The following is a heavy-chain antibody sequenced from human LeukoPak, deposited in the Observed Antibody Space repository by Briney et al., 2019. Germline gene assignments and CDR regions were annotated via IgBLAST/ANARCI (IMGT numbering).Heavy chain of an antibody. V-gene: IGHV3-74*01. CDR1: GFTFSSYW. CDR3: ARVSVGNYFWDY. D-gene: IGHD1-26*01. J-gene: IGHJ4*02. CDR2: IKTDGSII. Sequence: GGSLRLSFAASGFTFSSYWMHWVRQAPGKGLVWVSRIKTDGSIISYADSVTGRFTISRDNAKNTLYLQMNSLRAEDTAVYYCARVSVGNYFWDYWGQGTLVTVSS.